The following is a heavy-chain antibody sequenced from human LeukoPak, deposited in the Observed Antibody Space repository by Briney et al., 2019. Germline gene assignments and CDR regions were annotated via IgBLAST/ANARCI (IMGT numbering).Heavy chain of an antibody. CDR3: ARDFSTWEHGAFDI. CDR1: GFTFSSYS. D-gene: IGHD1-26*01. CDR2: ISSSSSYI. J-gene: IGHJ3*02. Sequence: GGSLRLSCAASGFTFSSYSMNWVRQAPGKGLEWVSSISSSSSYIYYADSVKGRFTISRYNAKNSLYLQMNSLRAEDTAVYYCARDFSTWEHGAFDIWGQGTMVTVSS. V-gene: IGHV3-21*01.